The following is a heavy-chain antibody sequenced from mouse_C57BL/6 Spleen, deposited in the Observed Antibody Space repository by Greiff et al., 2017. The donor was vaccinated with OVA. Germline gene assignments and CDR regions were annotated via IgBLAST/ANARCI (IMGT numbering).Heavy chain of an antibody. J-gene: IGHJ2*01. Sequence: QVQLQQPGAELVKPGASVKLSCKASGYTFTEYTIHWVKQRSGQGLEWIGWFYPGSGSIKYNEKFKDKATLTADKSSSTVYMELSRLTSEDSAVXCCARHGDLGGNYACFDYWGQGTTLTVSS. V-gene: IGHV1-62-2*01. D-gene: IGHD2-1*01. CDR2: FYPGSGSI. CDR3: ARHGDLGGNYACFDY. CDR1: GYTFTEYT.